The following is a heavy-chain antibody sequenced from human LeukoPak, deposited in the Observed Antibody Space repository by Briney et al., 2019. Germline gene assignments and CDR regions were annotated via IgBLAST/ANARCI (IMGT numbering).Heavy chain of an antibody. V-gene: IGHV1-2*02. CDR2: INPNSGGT. Sequence: ASVKVSCKASGYTFTDYYMHWERQAPGQGLEWMGWINPNSGGTNYAQKFQGRVTMTRDTSISTAYMELSRLRSDDTAVYYCARAGSSWYPDDYWGQGTLVTVSS. D-gene: IGHD6-13*01. CDR1: GYTFTDYY. J-gene: IGHJ4*02. CDR3: ARAGSSWYPDDY.